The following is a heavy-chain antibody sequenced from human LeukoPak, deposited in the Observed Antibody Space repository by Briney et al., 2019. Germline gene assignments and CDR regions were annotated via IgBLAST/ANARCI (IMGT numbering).Heavy chain of an antibody. D-gene: IGHD5-18*01. Sequence: GGSLRLSCAASGFTFSSYAMHWVRQAPGKGLEWVAVISYGGSNKYYADSVKGRFTISRDNSKNTLYLQMNRLRAEDTAVYYCARDTDTSMVTAGGWFDPWGQRTLVTVSS. V-gene: IGHV3-30-3*01. J-gene: IGHJ5*02. CDR3: ARDTDTSMVTAGGWFDP. CDR1: GFTFSSYA. CDR2: ISYGGSNK.